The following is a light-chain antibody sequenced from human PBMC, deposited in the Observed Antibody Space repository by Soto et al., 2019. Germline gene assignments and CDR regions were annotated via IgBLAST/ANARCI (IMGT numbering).Light chain of an antibody. CDR2: AAS. J-gene: IGKJ5*01. Sequence: DSQMAQSPCSLSASVGDRVSIAGLASQSPSRFLNWYQQKSGKAPKLLIYAASSLETGVPSRFSGSGSGTDFTLTISSLQPEDFATYYCQQANSFPITFGQGTRLEIK. CDR1: QSPSRF. CDR3: QQANSFPIT. V-gene: IGKV1-39*01.